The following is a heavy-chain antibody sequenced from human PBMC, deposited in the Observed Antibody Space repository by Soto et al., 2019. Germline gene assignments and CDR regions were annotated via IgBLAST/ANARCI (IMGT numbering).Heavy chain of an antibody. Sequence: QVQLQESGPGLVKPSETLSLTCTVSGGSITSYYWSWIRQPPGKGLEWIGYIYFSGSANYNPSLKSRVTISVDTSKNQFSLKLSSVTAADTAVYYCARRYRGYGDYWGQGTLVTVSS. CDR3: ARRYRGYGDY. CDR1: GGSITSYY. CDR2: IYFSGSA. D-gene: IGHD5-12*01. V-gene: IGHV4-59*08. J-gene: IGHJ4*02.